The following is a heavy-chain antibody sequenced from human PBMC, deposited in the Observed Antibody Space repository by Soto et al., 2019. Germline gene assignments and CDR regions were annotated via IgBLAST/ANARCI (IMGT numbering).Heavy chain of an antibody. D-gene: IGHD2-21*01. J-gene: IGHJ5*02. CDR1: GFTFSSYW. CDR3: AVDCGGDCYANNWFDP. CDR2: IKQDGSEK. Sequence: EVQLVESGGGLVQPGGSLRLSCAAAGFTFSSYWMSWVRQAPGKGLEWVANIKQDGSEKNYVDSVKGRFTISRDNAKNSLYLQMSSLTAEDTAVYYCAVDCGGDCYANNWFDPWGQGTLVTVSS. V-gene: IGHV3-7*01.